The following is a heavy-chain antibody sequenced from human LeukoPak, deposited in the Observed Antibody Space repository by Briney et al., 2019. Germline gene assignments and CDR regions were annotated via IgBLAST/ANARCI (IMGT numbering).Heavy chain of an antibody. CDR1: GFTFRSYG. CDR2: IRTDGGEK. J-gene: IGHJ4*02. V-gene: IGHV3-30*02. Sequence: GGSLRLSCAASGFTFRSYGMHCVRQAPGKGLEWVASIRTDGGEKYHADSVQGRFSISRDNSKNTLYLQMDSLRAEDTALYYCARIGYSTSWANFDYWGQGTLVTVSS. D-gene: IGHD6-13*01. CDR3: ARIGYSTSWANFDY.